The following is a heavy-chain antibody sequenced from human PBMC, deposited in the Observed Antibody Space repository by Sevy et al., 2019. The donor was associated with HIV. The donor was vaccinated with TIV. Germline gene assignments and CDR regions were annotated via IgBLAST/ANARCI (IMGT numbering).Heavy chain of an antibody. CDR1: GFTFRSYE. CDR3: ATSRRDDYNYYFEY. D-gene: IGHD4-4*01. V-gene: IGHV3-48*03. Sequence: GGSLRLSCEASGFTFRSYEMNWVRQAPGKGLEWLSHISTGGRTIYYTNSVKGRFTISRDNAKNSVHLQMNSLRDEDTGVYYCATSRRDDYNYYFEYWGQGTLVTVSS. CDR2: ISTGGRTI. J-gene: IGHJ4*02.